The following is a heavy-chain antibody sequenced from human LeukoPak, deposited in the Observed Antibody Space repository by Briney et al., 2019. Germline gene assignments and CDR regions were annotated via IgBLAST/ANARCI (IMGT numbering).Heavy chain of an antibody. V-gene: IGHV3-53*01. CDR3: ARGVSSSGWYSSLDP. CDR1: AFIFSGHW. Sequence: PGGSLRLSCEGSAFIFSGHWMNWVRQAPGKGLEWVSVIYSGGSTYYADSVKGRFTISRDNSKNTLYLQMNSLRAEDTAVYYCARGVSSSGWYSSLDPWGQGTLVTVSS. J-gene: IGHJ5*02. D-gene: IGHD6-19*01. CDR2: IYSGGST.